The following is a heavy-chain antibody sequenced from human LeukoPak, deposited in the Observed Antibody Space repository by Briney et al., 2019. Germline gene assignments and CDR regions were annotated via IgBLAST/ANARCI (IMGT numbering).Heavy chain of an antibody. D-gene: IGHD3-10*01. V-gene: IGHV4-59*01. CDR3: ARGSLDYYGSGSYYNALGAFDI. Sequence: SETLSLTCTVSGGSISSYYWSWIRQPPGKGLEWIGYIYYSGSTNYNPSFKSRVTISVDTSKNQFSLKLSSVTAADTAVYYCARGSLDYYGSGSYYNALGAFDIWGQGTMVTVSS. J-gene: IGHJ3*02. CDR1: GGSISSYY. CDR2: IYYSGST.